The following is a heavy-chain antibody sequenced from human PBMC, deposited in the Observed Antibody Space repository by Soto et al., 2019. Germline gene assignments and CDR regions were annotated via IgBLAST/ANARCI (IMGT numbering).Heavy chain of an antibody. Sequence: PSETLSLTCTVSGGPIFSHYWGWIRQPPGKGLEYIGYIYYSGSTNYNPSLKSRVTISVDMSREQFSLKLTSVTAADTAVYYCARGHNLGGSTFDIWGQGTSVTVSS. CDR1: GGPIFSHY. CDR2: IYYSGST. CDR3: ARGHNLGGSTFDI. V-gene: IGHV4-59*11. D-gene: IGHD3-16*01. J-gene: IGHJ3*02.